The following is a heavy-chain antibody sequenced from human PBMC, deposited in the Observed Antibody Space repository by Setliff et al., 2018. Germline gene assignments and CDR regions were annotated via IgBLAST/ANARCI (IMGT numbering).Heavy chain of an antibody. D-gene: IGHD6-13*01. CDR3: ARVAAAGPSILYMDV. V-gene: IGHV1-46*01. J-gene: IGHJ6*03. Sequence: ASVKVSCKASGYTFTSHYMHWVRQAPGLGLEWMGTINPSSGRTSYAQKFQGRVTLTTDTSTSTAYMELRSLTSDDSAFYYCARVAAAGPSILYMDVWGKGTTVTVSS. CDR1: GYTFTSHY. CDR2: INPSSGRT.